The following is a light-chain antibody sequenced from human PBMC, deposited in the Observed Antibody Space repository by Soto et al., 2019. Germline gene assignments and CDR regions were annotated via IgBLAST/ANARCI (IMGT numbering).Light chain of an antibody. CDR2: HAS. CDR1: QAINNN. V-gene: IGKV3-15*01. Sequence: VLTQAPDTLSVSPGERATLSCRASQAINNNVAWYQLKDGQVPRLLIYHASARATGIPARFSGSGSGTEFTLTISGLQSEDFAVYYCQQYNNWPPWTFGQGTKVDIK. CDR3: QQYNNWPPWT. J-gene: IGKJ1*01.